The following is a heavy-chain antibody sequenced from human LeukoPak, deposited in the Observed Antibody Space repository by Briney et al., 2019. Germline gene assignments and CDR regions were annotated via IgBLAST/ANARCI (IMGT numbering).Heavy chain of an antibody. Sequence: GGSLRLSCVASGFTLSSYAMNWVRQAPGKGLEWVSTVGAGGGDTFYSDSVKGRFTISRDNSKNTLFLQMNSLRAEDTAMYHCASDRTYPWGALGIWGQGTMVTVSS. CDR2: VGAGGGDT. V-gene: IGHV3-23*01. D-gene: IGHD7-27*01. CDR1: GFTLSSYA. CDR3: ASDRTYPWGALGI. J-gene: IGHJ3*02.